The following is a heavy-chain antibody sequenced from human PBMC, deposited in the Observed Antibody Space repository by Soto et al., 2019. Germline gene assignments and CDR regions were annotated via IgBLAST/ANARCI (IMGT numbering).Heavy chain of an antibody. D-gene: IGHD2-2*01. CDR3: GRERYPPNARNDS. V-gene: IGHV4-30-4*01. CDR1: VGSIISADYF. Sequence: SYPLSLTCSFSVGSIISADYFWTWIRQSPGNGLEWMGYIFHSGTTYYNRSLKGRLIISIEYSNNQFCLRLTSVTAADSDVHFCGRERYPPNARNDSWGQGNLVTASS. J-gene: IGHJ4*02. CDR2: IFHSGTT.